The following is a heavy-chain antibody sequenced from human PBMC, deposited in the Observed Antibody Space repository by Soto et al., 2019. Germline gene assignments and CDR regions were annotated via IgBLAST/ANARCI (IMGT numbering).Heavy chain of an antibody. V-gene: IGHV4-4*02. D-gene: IGHD6-13*01. CDR1: GGSISSTNW. Sequence: QVQLQESGPGLVKPSGTLSLTCAVSGGSISSTNWWQWVRQSPGRELEWIGEIDHSGTTNYSPSLKSRVNIAVDMSTNHLSLTRISVTAADTAVYYCAFPATAGFDYWGKGILVTVS. CDR3: AFPATAGFDY. J-gene: IGHJ4*02. CDR2: IDHSGTT.